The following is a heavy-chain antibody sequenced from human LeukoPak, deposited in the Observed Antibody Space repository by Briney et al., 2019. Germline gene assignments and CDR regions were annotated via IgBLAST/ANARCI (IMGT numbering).Heavy chain of an antibody. V-gene: IGHV4-39*01. CDR1: GDSIITSNYY. CDR3: ARHYRKPGNGALDY. D-gene: IGHD1-14*01. J-gene: IGHJ4*02. Sequence: IPSETLSLTCTVSGDSIITSNYYWGWIRQPPGEGLEWIGSASYSGIAYFNPSLKSRVTISADTSKNQFFLKLSSVTAADTAVYYCARHYRKPGNGALDYWGQGTLVTVSS. CDR2: ASYSGIA.